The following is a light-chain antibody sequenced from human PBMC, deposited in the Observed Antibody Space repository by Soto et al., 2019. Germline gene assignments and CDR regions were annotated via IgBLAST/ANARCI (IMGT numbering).Light chain of an antibody. CDR2: GNS. Sequence: QSVLTQPPSVSGAPGQRVIISCTRSSSNIGAGYDVHWYQQLPGTAPKLLIYGNSNRPSGVPDRFSGSKSGTSASLAITGLQAEDEADYYCQSYDSSLSGWVFGGGTKLTVL. J-gene: IGLJ3*02. V-gene: IGLV1-40*01. CDR1: SSNIGAGYD. CDR3: QSYDSSLSGWV.